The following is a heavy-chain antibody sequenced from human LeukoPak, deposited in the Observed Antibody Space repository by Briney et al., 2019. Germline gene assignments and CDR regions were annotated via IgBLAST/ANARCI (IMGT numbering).Heavy chain of an antibody. D-gene: IGHD3-10*01. CDR2: IYYSGST. V-gene: IGHV4-59*12. J-gene: IGHJ5*02. Sequence: PSETLSLTCTVSGGSMSSYYWSWIRQPPGKGLEWIGYIYYSGSTNYNPSLKSRVTISVDTSKNQFSLKLSSVTAADTAVYYCAADGSGSYGSFDPWGQGTLVTVSS. CDR1: GGSMSSYY. CDR3: AADGSGSYGSFDP.